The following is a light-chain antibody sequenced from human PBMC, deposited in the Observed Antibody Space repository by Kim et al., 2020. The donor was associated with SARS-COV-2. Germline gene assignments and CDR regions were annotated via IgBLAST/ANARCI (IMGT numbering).Light chain of an antibody. J-gene: IGKJ1*01. V-gene: IGKV3-20*01. CDR3: RQNGSTPRT. CDR2: GAS. Sequence: EIVLTQSPGTLSLSPGERVTLSCRASQSVRSYLAWYQQKPGQPPRLLIYGASSEATGIPDRFSGSGSGTDFTLTIRRLEPEDVAVYYCRQNGSTPRTFGQGTKVDIK. CDR1: QSVRSY.